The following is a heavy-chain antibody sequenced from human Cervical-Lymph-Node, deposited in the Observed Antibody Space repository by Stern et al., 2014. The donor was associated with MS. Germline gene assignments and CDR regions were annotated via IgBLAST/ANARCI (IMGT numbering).Heavy chain of an antibody. D-gene: IGHD2-8*01. CDR2: INPSGGST. CDR3: ARADCTNGVCYTGDWFDP. CDR1: GYTFTSYY. Sequence: VQLVESGAEVKKPGASVKVSCKASGYTFTSYYMHWVRQAPGQGLGRRGIINPSGGSTSYAQKFQGRVTMTRDTSTSTVYMELSSLRSEDTAVYYCARADCTNGVCYTGDWFDPWGQGTLVTVSS. V-gene: IGHV1-46*01. J-gene: IGHJ5*02.